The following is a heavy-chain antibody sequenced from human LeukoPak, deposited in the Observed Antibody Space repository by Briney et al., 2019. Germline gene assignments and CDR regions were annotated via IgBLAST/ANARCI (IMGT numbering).Heavy chain of an antibody. CDR1: GFTFSTYA. V-gene: IGHV3-23*01. J-gene: IGHJ4*02. CDR3: ARETSGAWDY. Sequence: GGSLRLSCAASGFTFSTYAMSWVRQIPGKGLEWVSAISGSDDGTYYADSVKGRFTISRDNAKNSLYLQMNSLRAEDTAVYYCARETSGAWDYWGQGTLVTVSS. CDR2: ISGSDDGT. D-gene: IGHD1-26*01.